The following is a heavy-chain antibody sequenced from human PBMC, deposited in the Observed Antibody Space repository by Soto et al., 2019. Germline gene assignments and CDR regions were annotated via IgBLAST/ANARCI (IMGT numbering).Heavy chain of an antibody. V-gene: IGHV4-34*01. J-gene: IGHJ4*02. D-gene: IGHD2-15*01. CDR1: DESFNGHY. CDR2: INDAGTT. CDR3: ASDGYDTR. Sequence: SETLSLTCAVHDESFNGHYWNWIRQPPGKSLEWIGEINDAGTTNYNPSLKSRVTMSVDWSKKQFSLKLNSVTAADTAVYYCASDGYDTRWGQGTLVTVSS.